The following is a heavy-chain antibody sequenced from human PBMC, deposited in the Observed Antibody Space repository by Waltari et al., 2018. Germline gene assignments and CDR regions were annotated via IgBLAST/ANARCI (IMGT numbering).Heavy chain of an antibody. Sequence: QVQLQESGPGLVKPSETLSLTCTVSGGSISSYYWSWIRQPPGKGLEWIGYIYYSGSTNYNPSLKSRVTISVDTSKNQFSLKLSSVTAADTAVYYCAISDYDILTGYYTRHLDVWGKGTTVTVSS. CDR3: AISDYDILTGYYTRHLDV. D-gene: IGHD3-9*01. V-gene: IGHV4-59*01. J-gene: IGHJ6*04. CDR2: IYYSGST. CDR1: GGSISSYY.